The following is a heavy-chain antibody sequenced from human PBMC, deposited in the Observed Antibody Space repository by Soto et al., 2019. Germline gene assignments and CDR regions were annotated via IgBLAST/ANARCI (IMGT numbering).Heavy chain of an antibody. V-gene: IGHV4-34*01. CDR2: INHSGST. Sequence: SETLSLTCAVYGGSFSGYYWTWIRQPPGTGLEWIGEINHSGSTNYNPSLKSRVTISVDTSKNQFSLSLKSVTAADTAVYFCAREGNLGRWLQPLDFWGQGTLVTVSS. D-gene: IGHD5-12*01. CDR3: AREGNLGRWLQPLDF. CDR1: GGSFSGYY. J-gene: IGHJ4*02.